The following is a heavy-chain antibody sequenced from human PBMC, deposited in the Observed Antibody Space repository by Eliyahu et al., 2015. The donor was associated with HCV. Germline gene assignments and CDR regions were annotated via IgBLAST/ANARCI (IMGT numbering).Heavy chain of an antibody. CDR1: GGSFSGYY. CDR3: ARLIMITFGGAYYYYYGMDV. V-gene: IGHV4-34*01. J-gene: IGHJ6*02. CDR2: INHSGST. D-gene: IGHD3-16*01. Sequence: QVQLQQWGAGLLKPSETLSLTCAVYGGSFSGYYWSWIRQPPGKGLEWIGEINHSGSTNYNPSLKSRVTISVDTSKNQFSLKLSSVTAADTAVYYCARLIMITFGGAYYYYYGMDVWGQGTTVTVSS.